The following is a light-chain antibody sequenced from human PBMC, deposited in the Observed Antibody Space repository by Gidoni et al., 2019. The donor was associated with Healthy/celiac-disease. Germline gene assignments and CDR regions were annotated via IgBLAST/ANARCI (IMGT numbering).Light chain of an antibody. CDR3: QQLNSYPFT. J-gene: IGKJ5*01. Sequence: DIQLTQSPSFLSASVGDRVTITCRASQGISSYLAWYQQKPVKAPKLLIYAASTLQSGVPSRFSGSGYGTEFTLTISSLQHEDFATDYCQQLNSYPFTFGQGTRLEIK. CDR1: QGISSY. V-gene: IGKV1-9*01. CDR2: AAS.